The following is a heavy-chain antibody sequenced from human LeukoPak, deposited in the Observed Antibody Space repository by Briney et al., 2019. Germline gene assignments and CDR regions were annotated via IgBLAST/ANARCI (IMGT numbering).Heavy chain of an antibody. CDR1: GFTFNSYG. J-gene: IGHJ4*02. Sequence: PGGSLRLSCAASGFTFNSYGMSWVRQAPGKGLEWVSAISGSGGSTDYADSVKGRFSISRDNSKNTLYLQMNSLRADDTAVYYCAKDRGMVVTALSYFDYWGQGTLVTVSS. D-gene: IGHD2-21*02. CDR3: AKDRGMVVTALSYFDY. CDR2: ISGSGGST. V-gene: IGHV3-23*01.